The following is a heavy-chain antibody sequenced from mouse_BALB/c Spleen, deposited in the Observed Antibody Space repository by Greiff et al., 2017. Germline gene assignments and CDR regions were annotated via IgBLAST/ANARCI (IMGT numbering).Heavy chain of an antibody. D-gene: IGHD2-1*01. CDR2: ISSGGST. V-gene: IGHV5-6-5*01. Sequence: EVQVVESGGGLVKPGGSLKLSCAASGFTFSSYAMSWVRQTPEKRLEWVASISSGGSTYYPASVKGRFTISRDNARNSLYLQMSSLRSEDTAMYYCARASVYGNYDYWGQGTTLTVSS. CDR1: GFTFSSYA. CDR3: ARASVYGNYDY. J-gene: IGHJ2*01.